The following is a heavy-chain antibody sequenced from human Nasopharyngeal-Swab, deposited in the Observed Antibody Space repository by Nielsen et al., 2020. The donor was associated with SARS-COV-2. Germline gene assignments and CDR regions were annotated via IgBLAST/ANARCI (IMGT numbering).Heavy chain of an antibody. Sequence: SCAASGFTFSSYSMNWVRQAPGKGLEWVSSISSSSSYIYYADSVKGRFTISRDNAKNSLYLQMNSLRDEDTAVYYCAHHYGGNTDHLDYWGQGTLVTVSS. CDR3: AHHYGGNTDHLDY. V-gene: IGHV3-21*01. CDR1: GFTFSSYS. D-gene: IGHD4-23*01. J-gene: IGHJ4*02. CDR2: ISSSSSYI.